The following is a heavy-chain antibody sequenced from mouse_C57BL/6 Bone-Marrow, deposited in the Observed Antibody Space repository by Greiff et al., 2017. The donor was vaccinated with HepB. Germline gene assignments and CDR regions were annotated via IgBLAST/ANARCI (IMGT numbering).Heavy chain of an antibody. Sequence: QVQLQQPGAELVKPGASVKMSCKASGYTFTSYWITWVKQRPGQGLEWIGDIYPRSGNTYYNEKFKGKATLTADKSSSTAYMELRSLTSEDSAVYFCAREDYYGSKDWYFDVWGTGTTVTVSS. CDR3: AREDYYGSKDWYFDV. D-gene: IGHD1-1*01. J-gene: IGHJ1*03. CDR2: IYPRSGNT. V-gene: IGHV1-55*01. CDR1: GYTFTSYW.